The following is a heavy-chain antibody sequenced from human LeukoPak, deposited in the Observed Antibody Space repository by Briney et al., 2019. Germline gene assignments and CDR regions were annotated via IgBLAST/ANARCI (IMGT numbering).Heavy chain of an antibody. CDR3: ASINCSGGTCYDYFDD. CDR1: PVTFGTSA. V-gene: IGHV3-23*01. D-gene: IGHD2-15*01. J-gene: IGHJ4*02. Sequence: GGSLRLSCADSPVTFGTSAMSWVRQAPGKGLEWVSAVSAGGSNTYYAASVEGRFTISRDNSKDTLYLQMDSLRVEDTAQYFCASINCSGGTCYDYFDDWGQGTLVTVSS. CDR2: VSAGGSNT.